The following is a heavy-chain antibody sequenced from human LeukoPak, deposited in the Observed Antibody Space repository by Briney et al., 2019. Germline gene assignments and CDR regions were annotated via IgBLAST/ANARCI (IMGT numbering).Heavy chain of an antibody. V-gene: IGHV7-4-1*02. Sequence: GASVKVSCKASGYTFTNYAMNWVRQAPGQGLEWMGWINTNTGRPTYAQGFTGRFVFSLDTSISTAYLQISSLKAEDTAVYYCARDYTLTLGTTTYFQHWGQGTLVTVSS. CDR3: ARDYTLTLGTTTYFQH. CDR2: INTNTGRP. J-gene: IGHJ1*01. CDR1: GYTFTNYA. D-gene: IGHD1-7*01.